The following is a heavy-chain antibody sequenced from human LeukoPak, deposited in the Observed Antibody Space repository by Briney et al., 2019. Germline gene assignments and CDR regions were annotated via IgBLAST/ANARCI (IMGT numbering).Heavy chain of an antibody. CDR3: ASKGDGSCDSSLCQGAFDF. CDR1: GYTFTSYD. D-gene: IGHD2-21*01. V-gene: IGHV1-8*01. CDR2: MNPNSGNT. Sequence: ASVKVSCKASGYTFTSYDINWVRQATGQGLEWMGWMNPNSGNTGYAQKFQGRVTMTRNTSISTAYMELSSLTSDDTAVYYCASKGDGSCDSSLCQGAFDFWGQGSVVTVSS. J-gene: IGHJ3*01.